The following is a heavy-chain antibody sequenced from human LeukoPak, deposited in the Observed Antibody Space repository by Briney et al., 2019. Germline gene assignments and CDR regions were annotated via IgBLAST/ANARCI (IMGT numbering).Heavy chain of an antibody. D-gene: IGHD4-11*01. J-gene: IGHJ4*02. CDR2: IYHSGST. CDR3: ARESRWVPTTPTTRTFDY. V-gene: IGHV4-30-2*01. Sequence: SQTLSLTCTVSGGSISSGGYYWSWIRQPPGKGLEWIGYIYHSGSTYYNPSLKSRVTISVDRSKNQFSLKLSSVTAADTAVYYCARESRWVPTTPTTRTFDYWGQGTLVTVSS. CDR1: GGSISSGGYY.